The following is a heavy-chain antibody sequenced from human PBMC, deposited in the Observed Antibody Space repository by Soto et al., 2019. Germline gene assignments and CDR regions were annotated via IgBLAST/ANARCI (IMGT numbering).Heavy chain of an antibody. D-gene: IGHD2-8*02. CDR3: VRDWSSNANAVNDN. V-gene: IGHV3-33*01. J-gene: IGHJ4*02. CDR1: GFNVVMYG. CDR2: VWYDGSNE. Sequence: ESGRGVVQPGRSLRLSCTTSGFNVVMYGFHWVRQAPGKGLEWVASVWYDGSNEKYADSVKARFIISRDNSKNTIYLQMDSLTVEDTAVYYCVRDWSSNANAVNDNWGQGTLVTVSS.